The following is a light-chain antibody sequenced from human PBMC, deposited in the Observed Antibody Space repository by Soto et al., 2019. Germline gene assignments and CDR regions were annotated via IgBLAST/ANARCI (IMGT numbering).Light chain of an antibody. CDR2: WAS. J-gene: IGKJ4*01. V-gene: IGKV4-1*01. CDR3: QQYYSTPLT. Sequence: DIVMTQSPDSLAVSLGERATINCKSSQSVLYSSNNKNYLVWYQQKPGQPPKLLLYWASTRESGVPDRFSGSGPGTDFTLTISSLQAEDVAVYYCQQYYSTPLTFGGGTKVEIK. CDR1: QSVLYSSNNKNY.